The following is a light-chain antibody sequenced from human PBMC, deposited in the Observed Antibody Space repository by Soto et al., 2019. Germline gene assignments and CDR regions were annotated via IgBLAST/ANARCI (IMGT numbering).Light chain of an antibody. V-gene: IGKV3-20*01. CDR2: GAS. CDR3: QQYGSSPPYT. Sequence: EIVLTQSPGTLSLSPGERATLSCRASHSVSSSYLAWYQQKPGQAPRLLIYGASSRATGIPDSFSGSGSGTDFPLTISRLEPEDFAVYYCQQYGSSPPYTFGQGTKVEIK. CDR1: HSVSSSY. J-gene: IGKJ2*01.